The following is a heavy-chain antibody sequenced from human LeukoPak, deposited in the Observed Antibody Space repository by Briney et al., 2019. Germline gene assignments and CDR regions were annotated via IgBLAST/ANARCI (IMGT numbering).Heavy chain of an antibody. Sequence: ASVKVSCKASGYTFTSYYMHWVRQAPGQGLEWMGIINPSGGSTSYAQKFQGRVTMTRDTSTSTVYMELSSLRSEDTAVYYCARAHLYYYDSSGYYYKWGQGTLVTVSS. D-gene: IGHD3-22*01. J-gene: IGHJ4*02. V-gene: IGHV1-46*01. CDR1: GYTFTSYY. CDR3: ARAHLYYYDSSGYYYK. CDR2: INPSGGST.